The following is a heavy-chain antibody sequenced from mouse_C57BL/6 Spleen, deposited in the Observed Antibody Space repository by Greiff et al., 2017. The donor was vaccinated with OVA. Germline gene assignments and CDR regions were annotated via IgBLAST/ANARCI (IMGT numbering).Heavy chain of an antibody. J-gene: IGHJ2*01. CDR3: AKTGAQASYYYLDY. Sequence: VQLQQSGPGLVQPSQSLSITCTVSGFSFTSYGVHWVRQSPGKGLEWLGVIWRGGSTDYNAAFMSRLNITKDNSKSQVFFKMNSLQADDTAIYFSAKTGAQASYYYLDYWGQGTTLTVSS. CDR2: IWRGGST. CDR1: GFSFTSYG. D-gene: IGHD3-2*02. V-gene: IGHV2-5*01.